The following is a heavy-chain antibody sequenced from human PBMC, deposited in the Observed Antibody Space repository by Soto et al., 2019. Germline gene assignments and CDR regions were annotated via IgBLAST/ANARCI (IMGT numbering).Heavy chain of an antibody. J-gene: IGHJ3*02. V-gene: IGHV1-69*06. CDR2: IIPIFGTA. CDR3: ASTQGMIVVPKAFDI. Sequence: ASVKVSCKASGGTFSSYAISWVRQAPGQGLEWMGGIIPIFGTANYAQKFQGRVTITADKSTSTAYMELSSLRSEATAVYYCASTQGMIVVPKAFDIWGQGTMVTVSS. D-gene: IGHD3-22*01. CDR1: GGTFSSYA.